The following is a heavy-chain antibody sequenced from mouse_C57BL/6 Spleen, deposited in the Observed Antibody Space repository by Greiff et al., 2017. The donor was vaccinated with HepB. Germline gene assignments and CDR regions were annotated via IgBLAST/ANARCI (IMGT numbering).Heavy chain of an antibody. CDR2: ISYDGSN. D-gene: IGHD2-3*01. V-gene: IGHV3-6*01. J-gene: IGHJ4*01. CDR3: ARDDGYYYYAMDY. CDR1: GYSITSGYY. Sequence: EVQLQESGPGLVKPSQSLSLTCSVTGYSITSGYYWNWIRQFPGNKLECMGYISYDGSNNYNPSLKNRISITRATSKNQFFLKVNPVTTEDTATYYCARDDGYYYYAMDYWGQGTSVTVSS.